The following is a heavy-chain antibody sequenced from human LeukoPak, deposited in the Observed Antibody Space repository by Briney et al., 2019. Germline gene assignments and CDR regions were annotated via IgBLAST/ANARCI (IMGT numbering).Heavy chain of an antibody. CDR3: ARGVEPLAANTLAY. V-gene: IGHV3-53*01. Sequence: GGSLRLSCAASGFTVITNYMTWVRQAPGKGLEWVSVLYSDGNTKYADSVQGRFTISRDNSKNTLYLEMNSLSPDDTAVYYCARGVEPLAANTLAYWGQGTLVTVSS. CDR1: GFTVITNY. D-gene: IGHD1-14*01. CDR2: LYSDGNT. J-gene: IGHJ4*02.